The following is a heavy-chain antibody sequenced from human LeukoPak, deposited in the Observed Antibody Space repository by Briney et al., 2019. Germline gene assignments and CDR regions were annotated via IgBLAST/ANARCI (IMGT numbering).Heavy chain of an antibody. CDR3: ASGVLSITMVRGYMDV. V-gene: IGHV3-48*03. D-gene: IGHD3-10*01. J-gene: IGHJ6*03. CDR2: ISSSGSTI. CDR1: GFTFSSYE. Sequence: GGSLRLSCAASGFTFSSYEMNWVRQAPGKGLEWVSYISSSGSTIYYADSVKGRFTISRDNAKNSLYLQMNSLRAEDTAVYYCASGVLSITMVRGYMDVWGKGTTVTISS.